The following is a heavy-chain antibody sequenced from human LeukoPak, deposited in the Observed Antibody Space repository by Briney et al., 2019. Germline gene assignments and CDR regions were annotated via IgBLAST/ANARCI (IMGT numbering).Heavy chain of an antibody. CDR3: ADPPSDF. J-gene: IGHJ4*02. CDR2: INQDGSEK. V-gene: IGHV3-7*01. CDR1: GFDFNSKW. Sequence: PGGSLRLSCATSGFDFNSKWMTWVRQAPGKGLEWVANINQDGSEKYHGDSVKGRFPISRDNAKSELFLDMSSLRAEDTAVYYCADPPSDFWGQGTLVAVSS.